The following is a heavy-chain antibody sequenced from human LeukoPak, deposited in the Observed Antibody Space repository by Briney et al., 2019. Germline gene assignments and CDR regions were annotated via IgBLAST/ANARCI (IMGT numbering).Heavy chain of an antibody. CDR2: ISIDGSEK. Sequence: GGSLRLSCAASGFTFSNHWMSWVRQAPGKGLDWVAIISIDGSEKAYVDSVKGRFSISRDNARNSLYLQMNSLSADDTAVYYCARATRLPDYWGQGALVTVSS. CDR3: ARATRLPDY. CDR1: GFTFSNHW. V-gene: IGHV3-7*01. D-gene: IGHD6-25*01. J-gene: IGHJ4*02.